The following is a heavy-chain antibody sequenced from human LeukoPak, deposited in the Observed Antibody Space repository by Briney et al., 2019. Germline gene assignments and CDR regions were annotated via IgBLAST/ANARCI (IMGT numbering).Heavy chain of an antibody. CDR3: TTSDDSSGNN. CDR1: GFTFRNFW. CDR2: INQDGSAK. D-gene: IGHD3-22*01. Sequence: LPGGSLRLSCAASGFTFRNFWMSWVRQAPGKGLEWLANINQDGSAKYYVDSVKGRFTISRDNAKNSLYLEMNSLRGEDTAVYYCTTSDDSSGNNSGQGTLVTVSS. J-gene: IGHJ4*02. V-gene: IGHV3-7*01.